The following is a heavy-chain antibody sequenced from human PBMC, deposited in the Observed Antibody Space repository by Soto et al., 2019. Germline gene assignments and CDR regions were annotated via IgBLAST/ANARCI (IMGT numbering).Heavy chain of an antibody. J-gene: IGHJ6*02. Sequence: ASVKVSCKASGYTFTSYAMHWVRQAPGQRLGWMGWINAGNGNTKYSQKFQGRVTITRDTSASTAYMELSSLRSEDTAVYYCARAYYYGSGTHYYYSGMDVWGQGTTVTVSS. CDR2: INAGNGNT. CDR3: ARAYYYGSGTHYYYSGMDV. CDR1: GYTFTSYA. V-gene: IGHV1-3*01. D-gene: IGHD3-10*01.